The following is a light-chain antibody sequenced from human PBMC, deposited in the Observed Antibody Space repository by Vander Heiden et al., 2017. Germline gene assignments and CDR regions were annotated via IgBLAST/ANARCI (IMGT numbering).Light chain of an antibody. CDR2: TNN. Sequence: QSVLTQPPSAPGPPGQRVTISCSGSSSNIGSYTVNWYQQLPGTGPKLLIYTNNQRPSGVPDRFSGSKSGTSASLAISGLQSEDEADYHCAAWDDTLNGVVFGGGTKLSVL. CDR3: AAWDDTLNGVV. V-gene: IGLV1-44*01. CDR1: SSNIGSYT. J-gene: IGLJ2*01.